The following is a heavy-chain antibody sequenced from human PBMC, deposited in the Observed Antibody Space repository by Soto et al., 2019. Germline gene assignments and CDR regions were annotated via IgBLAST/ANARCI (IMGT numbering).Heavy chain of an antibody. CDR3: SKSLGATRTFDY. V-gene: IGHV3-23*01. CDR1: GVTSRRFG. J-gene: IGHJ4*02. CDR2: ISYSGGNT. D-gene: IGHD1-26*01. Sequence: GGALRLSCAASGVTSRRFGMSWGRQAPGKGLEWVSSISYSGGNTYYADSVKGRFTISRDNSKNTLYLQMNSLRAEDTAVYYCSKSLGATRTFDYWGQGTLVTVSS.